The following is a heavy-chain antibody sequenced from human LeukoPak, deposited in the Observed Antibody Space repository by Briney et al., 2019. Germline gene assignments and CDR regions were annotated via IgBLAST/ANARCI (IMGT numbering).Heavy chain of an antibody. J-gene: IGHJ5*01. CDR2: LSHSGNS. Sequence: PSETLSLTCTVSGYSISSGYFWGWIRQTPGTGLEWIGSLSHSGNSHYNPSLQSRVAISIDTSKKQFSLNLSSVTATDTAVYYCVRGSRYFDWPGAPDSWGQGTLVTVSA. V-gene: IGHV4-38-2*02. D-gene: IGHD3-9*01. CDR3: VRGSRYFDWPGAPDS. CDR1: GYSISSGYF.